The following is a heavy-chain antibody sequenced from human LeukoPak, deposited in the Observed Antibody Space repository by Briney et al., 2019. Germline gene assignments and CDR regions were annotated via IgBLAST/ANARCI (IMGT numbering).Heavy chain of an antibody. CDR3: ATVVGVDHFDY. Sequence: GGSLRLSCAASGFTVSSNYMSWVRQAPGKGLEWVSVIYSGGSTYYADSVKGRFTISRDNSKHTLYLQMNSLRAEDTAVYYCATVVGVDHFDYWGQGTMVTVSS. V-gene: IGHV3-53*01. CDR2: IYSGGST. D-gene: IGHD1-26*01. CDR1: GFTVSSNY. J-gene: IGHJ4*02.